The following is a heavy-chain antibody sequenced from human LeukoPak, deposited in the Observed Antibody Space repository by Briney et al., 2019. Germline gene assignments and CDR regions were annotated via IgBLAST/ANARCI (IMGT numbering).Heavy chain of an antibody. J-gene: IGHJ4*02. CDR2: INHSGST. V-gene: IGHV4-34*01. CDR1: GGSFSGYY. D-gene: IGHD3-10*01. Sequence: SETLSLTCAVYGGSFSGYYWSWIRQPPGKGLEWIGEINHSGSTNYNPSLKSRVTISVDTSKNQFSLKLSSVTAADTAVYYCAAGGPYYYGSGSYYSLDYWGQGTLVTVSS. CDR3: AAGGPYYYGSGSYYSLDY.